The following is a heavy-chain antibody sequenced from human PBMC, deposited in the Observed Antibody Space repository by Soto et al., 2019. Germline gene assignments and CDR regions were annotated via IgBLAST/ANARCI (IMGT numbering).Heavy chain of an antibody. Sequence: SETLSLTCTVSGGSISGYFWSWIRQPPGKGLEWIGYIYYSGGSTKYNPSLKSRVTISIDTSKKQFSLRLNAVTVADTAVYYCARVQYGDYGPGDYWGQGTLVTVSS. CDR3: ARVQYGDYGPGDY. V-gene: IGHV4-59*01. CDR2: IYYSGGST. CDR1: GGSISGYF. J-gene: IGHJ4*02. D-gene: IGHD4-17*01.